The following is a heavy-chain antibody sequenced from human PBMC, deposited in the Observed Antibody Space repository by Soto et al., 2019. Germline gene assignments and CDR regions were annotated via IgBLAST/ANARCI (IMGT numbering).Heavy chain of an antibody. D-gene: IGHD4-17*01. CDR3: ARNHYGDYYYYYYMDV. CDR1: GGSISSYY. J-gene: IGHJ6*03. CDR2: IYYSGST. Sequence: SETLSLTCTVSGGSISSYYWSWIRQPPGKGLEWIGYIYYSGSTNYNPSLKSRVTISVDTSKNQFSLKLSSVTAADTAVYYCARNHYGDYYYYYYMDVWGKGTTGTVSS. V-gene: IGHV4-59*01.